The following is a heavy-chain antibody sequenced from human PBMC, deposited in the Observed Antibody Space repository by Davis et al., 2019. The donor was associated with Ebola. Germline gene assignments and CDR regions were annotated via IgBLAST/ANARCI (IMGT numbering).Heavy chain of an antibody. CDR3: AKDPFFGYSYADR. CDR2: ISGDGGST. V-gene: IGHV3-43*02. CDR1: GFTFDDYA. D-gene: IGHD5-18*01. J-gene: IGHJ5*02. Sequence: GESLKISCAASGFTFDDYAIHWVRQAPGKGLEWVSLISGDGGSTYYADSVKGRFTISRDNSKNSLYLQMNSLRTEDTALYYCAKDPFFGYSYADRWGQGTLVTVSS.